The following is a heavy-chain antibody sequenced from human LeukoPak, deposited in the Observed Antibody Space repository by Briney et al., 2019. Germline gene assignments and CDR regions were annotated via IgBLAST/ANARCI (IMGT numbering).Heavy chain of an antibody. V-gene: IGHV3-9*01. CDR1: GFTFSSHW. J-gene: IGHJ4*02. CDR3: AKDRGYSGYDGVFDY. D-gene: IGHD5-12*01. CDR2: ISWNSGSI. Sequence: PGGSLRLSCADSGFTFSSHWMHWVRQAPGKGLEWVSGISWNSGSIGYADSVKGRFTISRDNAKNSLYLQMNSLRAEDTALYYCAKDRGYSGYDGVFDYWGQGTLVAVSS.